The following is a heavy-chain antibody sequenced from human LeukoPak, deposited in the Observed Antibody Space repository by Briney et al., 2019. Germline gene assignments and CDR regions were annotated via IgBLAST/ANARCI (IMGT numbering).Heavy chain of an antibody. CDR1: EFTFSSYS. V-gene: IGHV3-48*01. CDR3: ARTRSGGYLTFDY. CDR2: ITNSGNSK. Sequence: GSLRLSCAASEFTFSSYSMNWVRQAPGKGLGWVSYITNSGNSKSYADSVKGRFTISRDNTKNSLYLQMNGLRAEDTAVYYCARTRSGGYLTFDYWGQGILVTVSS. J-gene: IGHJ4*02. D-gene: IGHD3-22*01.